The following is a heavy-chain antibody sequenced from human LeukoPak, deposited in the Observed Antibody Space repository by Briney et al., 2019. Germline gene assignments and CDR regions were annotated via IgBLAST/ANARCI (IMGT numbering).Heavy chain of an antibody. CDR3: TTESPHFDY. CDR2: IRSKTDGGTT. J-gene: IGHJ4*02. Sequence: GGSLRLSCAASGFTFTNAWMSWVRQAPGKGLEWVGRIRSKTDGGTTDYAAPVKGRFTISRDDSKNTLYLQMNSLETEDTALYYCTTESPHFDYWGQGTLVTVSS. CDR1: GFTFTNAW. V-gene: IGHV3-15*01.